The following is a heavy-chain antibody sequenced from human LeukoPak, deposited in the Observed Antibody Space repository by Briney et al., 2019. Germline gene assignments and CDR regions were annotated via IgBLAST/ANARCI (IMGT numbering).Heavy chain of an antibody. CDR3: ARDSYGWHDRWDY. CDR2: IRTDGSSI. CDR1: GFTFSSYW. Sequence: PGGSLRLSCAASGFTFSSYWMHWVRQAPGKGLEWVSGIRTDGSSIGYADSVKGRFTISRDNAKNSVYLQMNSLRAEDTAVYYCARDSYGWHDRWDYWGQGTLVTVSS. J-gene: IGHJ4*02. V-gene: IGHV3-74*01. D-gene: IGHD1-1*01.